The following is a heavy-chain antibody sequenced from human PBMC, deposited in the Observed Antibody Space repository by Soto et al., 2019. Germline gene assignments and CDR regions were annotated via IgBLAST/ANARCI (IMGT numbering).Heavy chain of an antibody. J-gene: IGHJ4*02. Sequence: LGESLKISCKGSGYSFRNNWITWVRQMPGKGLEWMGRIDLTDSYTSYSPSFQGHVSFSADTSINTAYLQWSSLRASDTAMYYCARHGGAQSDSSGYHYAFDYWGQGTPVTVSS. D-gene: IGHD3-22*01. CDR3: ARHGGAQSDSSGYHYAFDY. CDR2: IDLTDSYT. CDR1: GYSFRNNW. V-gene: IGHV5-10-1*01.